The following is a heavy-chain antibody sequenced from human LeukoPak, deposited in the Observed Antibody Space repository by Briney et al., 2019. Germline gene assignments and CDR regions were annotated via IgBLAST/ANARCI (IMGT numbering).Heavy chain of an antibody. CDR3: ARPNIAAAGLYYFDY. CDR1: GGSISSSSYY. D-gene: IGHD6-13*01. J-gene: IGHJ4*02. CDR2: IYYSGST. V-gene: IGHV4-39*07. Sequence: PSETLSLTCTVSGGSISSSSYYWGWIRQPPGKGLEWIGSIYYSGSTYYNPSLKSRVTISVDTSKNQFSLKLSSVTAADTAVYYCARPNIAAAGLYYFDYWGQGTLVTVSS.